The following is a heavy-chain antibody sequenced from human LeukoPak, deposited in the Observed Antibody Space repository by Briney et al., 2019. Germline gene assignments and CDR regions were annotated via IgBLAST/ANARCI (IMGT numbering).Heavy chain of an antibody. CDR3: PRFPLYGDYEPYSFDS. CDR1: GGSISSYY. Sequence: SETLSLTCTVSGGSISSYYWSWIRQPPGKGLEWIGYIYYIGSTNYNPSLKSRVTISVDTSKTQFSLKLSSVTPADPAVYYCPRFPLYGDYEPYSFDSWGQGTLVTVSS. J-gene: IGHJ4*02. V-gene: IGHV4-59*01. CDR2: IYYIGST. D-gene: IGHD4-17*01.